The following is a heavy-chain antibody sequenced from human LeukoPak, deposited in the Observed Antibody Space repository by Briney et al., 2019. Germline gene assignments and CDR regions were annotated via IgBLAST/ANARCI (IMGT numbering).Heavy chain of an antibody. D-gene: IGHD6-13*01. Sequence: SETLSLTCTVSGGSISSSSYYWGWIRQPPGKGLEWIGRIYTSGSTNYNPSLKSRVTMSVDTSKNQFSLKLSSVTAADTAVYYCARAPAAGTTYYYYYMDVWGKGTTVTVSS. CDR3: ARAPAAGTTYYYYYMDV. CDR1: GGSISSSSYY. CDR2: IYTSGST. J-gene: IGHJ6*03. V-gene: IGHV4-61*05.